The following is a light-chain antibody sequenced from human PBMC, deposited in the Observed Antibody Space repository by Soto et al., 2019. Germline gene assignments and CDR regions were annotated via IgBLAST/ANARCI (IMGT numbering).Light chain of an antibody. CDR2: AAS. CDR1: RGISSY. V-gene: IGKV1-9*01. Sequence: DIQLTQSPSFLSESVGDRVTITCRASRGISSYLAWYQQKPGKAPKLLIYAASTLHTGVPSRFSGSGSGTEFTLTISSLQPEDFATYYCQQLNSYLITFGQGTRLEIK. J-gene: IGKJ5*01. CDR3: QQLNSYLIT.